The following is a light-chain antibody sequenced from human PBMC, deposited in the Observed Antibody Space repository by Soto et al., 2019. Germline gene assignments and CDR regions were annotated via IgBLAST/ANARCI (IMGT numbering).Light chain of an antibody. Sequence: IVLTQSPAALSLSPGERATLSCRASQSVSSYLAWYQQKPGQAPRLLIYGGSTRATGVPARFSGSASGTEFTLTISSLQSEDFAIYYCQQYNNWPLPFGGGTKV. J-gene: IGKJ4*01. CDR2: GGS. V-gene: IGKV3-15*01. CDR3: QQYNNWPLP. CDR1: QSVSSY.